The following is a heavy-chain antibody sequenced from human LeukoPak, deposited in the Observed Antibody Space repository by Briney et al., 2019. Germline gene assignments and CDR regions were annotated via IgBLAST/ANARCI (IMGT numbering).Heavy chain of an antibody. CDR1: GFIFSNYN. D-gene: IGHD5-12*01. Sequence: GGSLRLSCAASGFIFSNYNMNWVRQAPGKGLEWVSSISSSGTYIYYADSVKGRFTISRDNAKNSLYLQMNSLRAEDTAVYYCASMPGILATIDDDHWGQGTLVTVSS. CDR3: ASMPGILATIDDDH. J-gene: IGHJ4*02. CDR2: ISSSGTYI. V-gene: IGHV3-21*01.